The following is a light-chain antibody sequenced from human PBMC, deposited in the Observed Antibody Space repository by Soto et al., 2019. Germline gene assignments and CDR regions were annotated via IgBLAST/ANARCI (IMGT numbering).Light chain of an antibody. V-gene: IGKV1-6*01. CDR2: AAS. CDR1: QDIRNE. J-gene: IGKJ1*01. Sequence: AIPMTQSPSSLSASVGDRVTITCRASQDIRNELAWYQQNPGKAPKLLIYAASYLQGGVPSRFRGAGSGTDFTLTIDSLQPEDFATYFCLQDSSYPRTFGQGTKVEI. CDR3: LQDSSYPRT.